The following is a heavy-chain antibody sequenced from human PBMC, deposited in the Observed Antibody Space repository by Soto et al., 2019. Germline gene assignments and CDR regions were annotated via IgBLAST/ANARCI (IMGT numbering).Heavy chain of an antibody. V-gene: IGHV1-18*04. Sequence: ASVKVSCKASGYTFTSYGISWVRQAPGQGLEWMGWISAYNGNTNYAQKLQGRVTMTTDKSTSTAYMELRSLRSDDTAVYYCARDSFRSGWYTGFWFDTWGYGTPVTVCS. CDR2: ISAYNGNT. CDR3: ARDSFRSGWYTGFWFDT. J-gene: IGHJ5*01. D-gene: IGHD6-19*01. CDR1: GYTFTSYG.